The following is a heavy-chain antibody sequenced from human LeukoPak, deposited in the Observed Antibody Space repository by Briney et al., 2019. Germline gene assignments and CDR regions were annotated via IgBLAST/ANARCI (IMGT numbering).Heavy chain of an antibody. V-gene: IGHV1-69*01. CDR2: IIPIFGTA. CDR1: GGTFSSYA. J-gene: IGHJ5*02. Sequence: GASVKVSCKASGGTFSSYAISWVRQAPGQGLEWMGGIIPIFGTANYAQKFQGRVTITADESTSTAYIELSSLRSEDTAVYYCARSPWEPTVVTYNWFDPWGQGTLVTVSS. D-gene: IGHD4-23*01. CDR3: ARSPWEPTVVTYNWFDP.